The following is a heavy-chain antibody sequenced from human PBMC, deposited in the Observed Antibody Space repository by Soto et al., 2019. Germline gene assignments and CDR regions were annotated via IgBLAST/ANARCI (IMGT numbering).Heavy chain of an antibody. CDR3: AKWTNTWHTFDY. D-gene: IGHD2-8*01. J-gene: IGHJ4*02. CDR1: GGSFSGYY. V-gene: IGHV4-34*01. Sequence: SETLSLTCAVYGGSFSGYYWSWIRQPPGKGLEWIGEINHSGSTNYSPSLKSRVTISVDTSKNQFSLHLSSVTAADTATYFCAKWTNTWHTFDYWGQGTLVTVSS. CDR2: INHSGST.